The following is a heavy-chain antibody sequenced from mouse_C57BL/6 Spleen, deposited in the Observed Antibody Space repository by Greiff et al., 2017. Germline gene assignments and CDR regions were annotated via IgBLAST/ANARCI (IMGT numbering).Heavy chain of an antibody. CDR1: GFSLSTFGMG. CDR3: ARIVPHYSNHYWYFDV. D-gene: IGHD2-5*01. CDR2: IWWDDDK. J-gene: IGHJ1*03. Sequence: QVTLKVSGPGILQPSQTLSLTCSFSGFSLSTFGMGVGWIRQPSGKGLEWLAHIWWDDDKYYNPALKSRLTISKDTSKHQVFLKIANVDTADTATYYCARIVPHYSNHYWYFDVWGTGTTVTVAS. V-gene: IGHV8-8*01.